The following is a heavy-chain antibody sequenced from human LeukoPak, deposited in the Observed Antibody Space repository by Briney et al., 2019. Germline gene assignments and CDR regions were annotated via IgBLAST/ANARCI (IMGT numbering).Heavy chain of an antibody. CDR3: AREGERRYYGSGSYYLY. CDR1: GGTFSSYA. CDR2: IIPILGIA. V-gene: IGHV1-69*04. Sequence: ASVRVSCKASGGTFSSYAISWVRQAPGQGLEWMGRIIPILGIANYAQKFQGRVTITADKSTSTAYMELSSLRSEDTAVYYCAREGERRYYGSGSYYLYWGQGTLVTVSS. D-gene: IGHD3-10*01. J-gene: IGHJ4*02.